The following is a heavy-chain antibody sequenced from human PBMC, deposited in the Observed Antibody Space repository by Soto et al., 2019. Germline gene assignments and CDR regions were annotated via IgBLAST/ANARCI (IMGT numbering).Heavy chain of an antibody. J-gene: IGHJ4*02. V-gene: IGHV4-59*08. D-gene: IGHD3-22*01. CDR1: GGSISSYY. CDR2: IYYSGST. CDR3: ARLPPIYDYYDSSGPKYYFDY. Sequence: SETLSLTCTVSGGSISSYYWSWIRQPPGKGLEWIGYIYYSGSTNYNPSLKSRVTISVDTSKNQFSLKLSSVTAADTAVYYCARLPPIYDYYDSSGPKYYFDYWGQGTLVTVSS.